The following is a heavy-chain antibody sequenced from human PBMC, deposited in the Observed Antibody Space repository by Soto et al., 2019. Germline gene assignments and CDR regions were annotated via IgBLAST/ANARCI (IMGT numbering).Heavy chain of an antibody. V-gene: IGHV2-5*02. CDR3: AHRPGFGEGRFDD. D-gene: IGHD3-10*01. J-gene: IGHJ4*02. CDR2: IYWDEDK. CDR1: GFSLSSNKVG. Sequence: QITLKDSGPTLVKPTQTLTLTCTFSGFSLSSNKVGVGWIRQPPGKALEWLALIYWDEDKRYTPSLKSRLTLTKDTSKNQVALTMTSMDPVDTAAYYCAHRPGFGEGRFDDWRQGTLVTVSP.